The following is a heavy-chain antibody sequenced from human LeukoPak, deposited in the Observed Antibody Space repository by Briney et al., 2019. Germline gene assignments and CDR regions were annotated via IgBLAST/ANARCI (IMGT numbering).Heavy chain of an antibody. CDR3: ARAPARITMIVVVGDAFDI. CDR1: GGTFSSYA. J-gene: IGHJ3*02. Sequence: SVKVSCKASGGTFSSYAISWVRQAPGQGLEWMGGIIPIFGTANYAQKFQGRVTITTDESTSTAYMELSSLRSEDTAVYYCARAPARITMIVVVGDAFDIWGQGTMVTVSS. D-gene: IGHD3-22*01. V-gene: IGHV1-69*05. CDR2: IIPIFGTA.